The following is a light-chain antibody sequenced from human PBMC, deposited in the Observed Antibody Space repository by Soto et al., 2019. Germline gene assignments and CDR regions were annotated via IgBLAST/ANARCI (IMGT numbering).Light chain of an antibody. J-gene: IGKJ1*01. V-gene: IGKV2-28*01. CDR3: MQALQTWT. CDR1: QSLLHSNGYNY. CDR2: LGS. Sequence: IVMTQSPLSLPVTPGEPASISCRSSQSLLHSNGYNYLDWYLQKPGQSPQLLIYLGSNRASGVPDRFSGSGSGTDFRLKISRVEAEDVGVYYCMQALQTWTFGQGTTVEIK.